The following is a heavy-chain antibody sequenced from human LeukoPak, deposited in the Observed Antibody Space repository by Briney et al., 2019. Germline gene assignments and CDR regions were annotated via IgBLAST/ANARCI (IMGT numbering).Heavy chain of an antibody. Sequence: QPGGTLRLSCAASGFTFSSYEMNWVRQAPGKGLEWVSYISSSGSTIYYADSVKGRFTISRDNAKNSLYLQMNSLRAEDTAVYYCAREREGSGTPDWFDPWGQGTLVTVSS. CDR2: ISSSGSTI. J-gene: IGHJ5*02. V-gene: IGHV3-48*03. CDR3: AREREGSGTPDWFDP. CDR1: GFTFSSYE. D-gene: IGHD3-10*01.